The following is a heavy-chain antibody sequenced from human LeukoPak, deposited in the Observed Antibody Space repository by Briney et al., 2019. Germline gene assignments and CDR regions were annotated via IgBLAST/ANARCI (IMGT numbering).Heavy chain of an antibody. CDR1: GYTFTGYD. CDR2: INPNSGGT. CDR3: ARGDSGYDFAPFDY. Sequence: VASVKVSCKASGYTFTGYDMHWVRQAPGQGLEWMGWINPNSGGTNYAQKFQGRVTMTRDTSISTAYMELSRLRSDDTAMYYCARGDSGYDFAPFDYWGQGTLVTVSS. D-gene: IGHD5-12*01. V-gene: IGHV1-2*02. J-gene: IGHJ4*02.